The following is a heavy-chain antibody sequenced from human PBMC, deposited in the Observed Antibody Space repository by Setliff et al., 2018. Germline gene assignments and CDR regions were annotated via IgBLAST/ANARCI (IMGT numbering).Heavy chain of an antibody. Sequence: ASVKVSCKASGGTFSSYGISWVRQAPGQGLEWMGGTIPMFGTTNYARKFQGRVTIMTDESTSTAYMQLSSLGSGDAAVYYCVREGVDSRSSTDYRYYMDVWGKGTTVTVSS. J-gene: IGHJ6*03. D-gene: IGHD3-22*01. CDR3: VREGVDSRSSTDYRYYMDV. CDR2: TIPMFGTT. CDR1: GGTFSSYG. V-gene: IGHV1-69*05.